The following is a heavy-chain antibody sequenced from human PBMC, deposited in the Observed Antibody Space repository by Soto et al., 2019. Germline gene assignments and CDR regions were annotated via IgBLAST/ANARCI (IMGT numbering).Heavy chain of an antibody. CDR1: GFTFSNYD. Sequence: EVQLVESGGGLVRAASGFTFSNYDMHWVRQVTGKGLEWVSGITTDGDTYYPGSVKGRFTISREKAKISLYLQMNNLSNGDTAVYYCARELHGGSYGMDVWGQGTTVTVSS. CDR2: ITTDGDT. CDR3: ARELHGGSYGMDV. J-gene: IGHJ6*02. V-gene: IGHV3-13*01.